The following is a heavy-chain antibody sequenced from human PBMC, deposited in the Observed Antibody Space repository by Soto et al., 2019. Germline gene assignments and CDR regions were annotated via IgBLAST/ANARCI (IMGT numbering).Heavy chain of an antibody. Sequence: QVRLVQSGAEVKKPGSAVKVSCKDSGGTFSTYSMFWVRQAPGQGLEWMGRIIPMLGIANYAQKFQGRVTIPADKSTGTAYMELSSLRSEDTALYYCTIGSWSGEVFDIWGQGTMVTVSS. CDR2: IIPMLGIA. V-gene: IGHV1-69*02. D-gene: IGHD2-21*01. CDR1: GGTFSTYS. J-gene: IGHJ3*02. CDR3: TIGSWSGEVFDI.